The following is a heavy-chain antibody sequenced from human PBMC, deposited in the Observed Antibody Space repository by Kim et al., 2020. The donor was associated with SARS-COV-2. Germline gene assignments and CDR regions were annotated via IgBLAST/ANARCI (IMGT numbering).Heavy chain of an antibody. CDR3: ARRRDAFDI. CDR2: IYYSGVT. J-gene: IGHJ3*02. Sequence: SETLSLTCTVSGASISSYYWTWIRQPPGKGLEWIGYIYYSGVTNYNPSLKSRVTISVDTSKNQFSLELTSVTAADTAVYYCARRRDAFDIWGQGTMVTVS. V-gene: IGHV4-59*08. CDR1: GASISSYY.